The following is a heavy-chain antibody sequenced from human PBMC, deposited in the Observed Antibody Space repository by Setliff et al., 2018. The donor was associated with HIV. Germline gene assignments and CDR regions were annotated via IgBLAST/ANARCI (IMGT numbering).Heavy chain of an antibody. J-gene: IGHJ6*03. CDR3: ARGAWYTSGWYSSRYMDV. D-gene: IGHD6-19*01. CDR1: GYSFARYG. CDR2: MNPNSGNT. Sequence: ASVKVSCKASGYSFARYGLSWVRQAPGQGLEWMGWMNPNSGNTGYAQKFQGRVTMTRNTSISTAYMELSSLRSEDTAVYYCARGAWYTSGWYSSRYMDVWGKGTTVTVS. V-gene: IGHV1-8*01.